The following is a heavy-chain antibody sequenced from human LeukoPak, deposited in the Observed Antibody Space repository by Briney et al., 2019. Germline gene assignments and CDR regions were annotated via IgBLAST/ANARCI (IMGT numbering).Heavy chain of an antibody. Sequence: GGSLRLSCAASGFTFSSYAMHWVRQAPGKGLEWVAVISYDGSNKYYADSVKGRFTISRDNSKNTLYLQMNSLRAEDTAVYYRASLFTILYCSGGSCHYGMDVWGQGTTVTVSS. CDR1: GFTFSSYA. CDR3: ASLFTILYCSGGSCHYGMDV. CDR2: ISYDGSNK. J-gene: IGHJ6*02. D-gene: IGHD2-15*01. V-gene: IGHV3-30-3*01.